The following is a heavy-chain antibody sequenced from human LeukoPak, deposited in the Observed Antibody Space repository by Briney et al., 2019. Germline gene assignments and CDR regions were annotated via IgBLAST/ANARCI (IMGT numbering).Heavy chain of an antibody. D-gene: IGHD6-6*01. CDR3: ARSAGRIAAIDY. J-gene: IGHJ4*02. Sequence: PSETLSLTCTVSGGSISSYYWSWIRQPPGKGLEWIGYIYYSGSTNYNPSLKSRVTISVDTSKNQFSLKLSSVTAADTAVYYCARSAGRIAAIDYWGQGTLVTVSS. V-gene: IGHV4-59*01. CDR1: GGSISSYY. CDR2: IYYSGST.